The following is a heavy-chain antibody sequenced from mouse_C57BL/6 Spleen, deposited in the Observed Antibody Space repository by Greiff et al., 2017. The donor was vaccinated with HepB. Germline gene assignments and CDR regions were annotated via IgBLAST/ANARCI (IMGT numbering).Heavy chain of an antibody. D-gene: IGHD1-1*01. V-gene: IGHV1-26*01. CDR1: GYTFTDYY. Sequence: VQLQQSGPELVKPGASVKISCKASGYTFTDYYMNWVKQSHGKSLEWIGDINPNNGGTSYNQKFKGKATLTVDKSSSTAYMELRSLTSEDSAVYYCARPDYGSSYGWYFDVWGTGTTVTVSS. CDR2: INPNNGGT. CDR3: ARPDYGSSYGWYFDV. J-gene: IGHJ1*03.